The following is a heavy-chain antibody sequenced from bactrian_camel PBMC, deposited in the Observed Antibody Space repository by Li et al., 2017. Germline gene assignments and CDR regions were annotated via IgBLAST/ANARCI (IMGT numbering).Heavy chain of an antibody. V-gene: IGHV3S66*01. J-gene: IGHJ6*01. CDR2: TIVFGGST. CDR1: GFTFDDCD. CDR3: AADSVGPIPGGAWSAEDFSY. D-gene: IGHD2*01. Sequence: DVQLVESGGGSVQAGGSLRLSCTGSGFTFDDCDMGWYRQAPGIECKLISTIVFGGSTFYSDSVKDRFTISHDKSKNTAYLQMNDLKPEDTGMYYCAADSVGPIPGGAWSAEDFSYWGQGTQVTVS.